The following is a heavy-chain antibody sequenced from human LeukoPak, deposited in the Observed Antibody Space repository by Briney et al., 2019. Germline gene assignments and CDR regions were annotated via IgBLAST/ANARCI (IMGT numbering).Heavy chain of an antibody. CDR3: ARLSGYSSGHYYSDY. Sequence: SQTLSLTCAVSGGSISSGGYSWSWIRQPPGKGLEWIGYIYHSGSTYYNPSLKSRVTISVDTSKNQFSLKLSSVTAADTAVYYCARLSGYSSGHYYSDYWGQGTLVTVSS. J-gene: IGHJ4*02. D-gene: IGHD3-22*01. CDR2: IYHSGST. CDR1: GGSISSGGYS. V-gene: IGHV4-30-2*02.